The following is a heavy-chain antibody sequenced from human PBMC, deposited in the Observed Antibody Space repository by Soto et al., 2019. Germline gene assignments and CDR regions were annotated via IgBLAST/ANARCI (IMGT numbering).Heavy chain of an antibody. CDR1: GFTFNTAW. CDR3: TTEQDGY. J-gene: IGHJ4*02. V-gene: IGHV3-15*01. CDR2: IKSKTDGGIT. D-gene: IGHD2-15*01. Sequence: EVQLVESGGGLVKPGGSLRLSCTVSGFTFNTAWMSWVRQAPGKGLEWVGRIKSKTDGGITDYVAPVKGRFTISRDDSKNTLYLQMNSLKTEDTAVYYCTTEQDGYWGQGTLVTVSS.